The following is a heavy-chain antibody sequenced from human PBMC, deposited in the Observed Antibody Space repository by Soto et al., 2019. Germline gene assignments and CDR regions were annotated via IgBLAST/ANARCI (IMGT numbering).Heavy chain of an antibody. D-gene: IGHD1-26*01. CDR2: IIPIFGTA. J-gene: IGHJ5*02. Sequence: QVQLVQSGAEVKKPGSSVKVSCKASGGTFSSYAISWVRQAPGQGLEWMGGIIPIFGTANYAQKFQGRVTITAEESTSTAYMELSSLRSEDTAVYYCARDDSGSHPSRLLYNWFDPWGQGTLVTVSS. V-gene: IGHV1-69*12. CDR3: ARDDSGSHPSRLLYNWFDP. CDR1: GGTFSSYA.